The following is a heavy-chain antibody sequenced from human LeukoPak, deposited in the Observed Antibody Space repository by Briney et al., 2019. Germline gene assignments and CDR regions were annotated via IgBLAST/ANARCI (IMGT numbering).Heavy chain of an antibody. V-gene: IGHV3-11*01. CDR1: GFTFSDYY. CDR2: ISSSGSTI. Sequence: GGCLRLSCAAPGFTFSDYYMSWIRQAPGKGLEGDSYISSSGSTIYYAGSVKGRFTISRDNAKNSLYLQMNSLRAEDTAVYYCAGVVPGYGMDVWGQGTTVTVSS. D-gene: IGHD2-2*01. CDR3: AGVVPGYGMDV. J-gene: IGHJ6*02.